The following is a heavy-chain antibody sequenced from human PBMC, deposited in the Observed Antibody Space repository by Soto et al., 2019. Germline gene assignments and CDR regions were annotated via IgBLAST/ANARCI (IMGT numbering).Heavy chain of an antibody. CDR3: ARDIDYVVWSGYLDPYLIDG. CDR1: GFTFSSYS. Sequence: GGSLRLSCSASGFTFSSYSMNGVRQAPGKGMEWVSSISSSSSYIYYADSVKGRFTISRDNAKNSLYLQMNSLRAEDTAVYYWARDIDYVVWSGYLDPYLIDGWGPRTKVTVSS. CDR2: ISSSSSYI. J-gene: IGHJ6*02. D-gene: IGHD3-3*01. V-gene: IGHV3-21*01.